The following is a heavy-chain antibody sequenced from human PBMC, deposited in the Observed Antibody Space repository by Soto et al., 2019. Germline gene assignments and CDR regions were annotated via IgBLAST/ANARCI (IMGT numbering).Heavy chain of an antibody. J-gene: IGHJ4*02. CDR2: INHSGST. CDR1: GGSFSGYY. CDR3: ARPQQLYFRRVFDY. Sequence: SETLSLTCAVYGGSFSGYYWSWIRQPPGKGLEWIGEINHSGSTNYNPSLKSRVTISVDTSKNQFSLKLSSVTAADTAVYYCARPQQLYFRRVFDYWGQGTLVTVSS. V-gene: IGHV4-34*01. D-gene: IGHD1-1*01.